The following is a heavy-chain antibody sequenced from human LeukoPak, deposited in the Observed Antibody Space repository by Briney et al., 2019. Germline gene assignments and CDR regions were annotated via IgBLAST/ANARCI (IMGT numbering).Heavy chain of an antibody. Sequence: PGGSLRLSCAGSGFTFRRYGMSWVRQAAGKGLEWVSTITDSGDRSYYADSVKGRFTISRDNAKNSLYLQMNSLRAEDTAVYYCAREAEAVAVNWGQGTQVTVSS. CDR1: GFTFRRYG. CDR2: ITDSGDRS. V-gene: IGHV3-23*01. D-gene: IGHD6-19*01. J-gene: IGHJ4*02. CDR3: AREAEAVAVN.